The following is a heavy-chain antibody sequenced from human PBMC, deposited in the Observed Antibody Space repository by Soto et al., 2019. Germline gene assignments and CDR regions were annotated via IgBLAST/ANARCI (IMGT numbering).Heavy chain of an antibody. J-gene: IGHJ4*02. CDR3: ARQRIVAAGTFVDY. CDR1: GDSINSTSYY. D-gene: IGHD6-13*01. CDR2: IYFSGST. V-gene: IGHV4-39*01. Sequence: KPSETLSLTCIVSGDSINSTSYYWGWIRQPPGQGLEWIASIYFSGSTYNNPSLKSRLTVSVDTSKSQFSLKLSSVTAADTALYYCARQRIVAAGTFVDYWGQGSLVTVSS.